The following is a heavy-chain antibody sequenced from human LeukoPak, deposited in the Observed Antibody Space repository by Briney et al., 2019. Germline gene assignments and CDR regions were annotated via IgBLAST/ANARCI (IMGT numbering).Heavy chain of an antibody. CDR1: GYTFTSYG. Sequence: GASVKVSCKASGYTFTSYGISWVRQAPGQGLEWMGEMIPIFDIANYAQKFQGRVTMTADKSTSTAYMELSSLRSEDTAVYYCARKMVRGVIFWFDPWGQGILVTVSS. CDR2: MIPIFDIA. CDR3: ARKMVRGVIFWFDP. J-gene: IGHJ5*02. V-gene: IGHV1-69*10. D-gene: IGHD3-10*01.